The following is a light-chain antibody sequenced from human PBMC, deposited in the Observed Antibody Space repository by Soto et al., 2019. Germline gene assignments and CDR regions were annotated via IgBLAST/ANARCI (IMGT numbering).Light chain of an antibody. Sequence: LTQPPSVSGSPGQSVAISCSGTSSDVGSYNRVSWYQQAPGTAPKVMIYEVSNRPSGVPDRFSGSKSGNTASLTISGLQPEDEADYYCYSSTSSTTYVFGTGTKVTVL. CDR1: SSDVGSYNR. V-gene: IGLV2-18*02. CDR2: EVS. J-gene: IGLJ1*01. CDR3: YSSTSSTTYV.